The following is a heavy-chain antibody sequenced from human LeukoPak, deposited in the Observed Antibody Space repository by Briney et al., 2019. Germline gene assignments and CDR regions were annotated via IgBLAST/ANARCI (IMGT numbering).Heavy chain of an antibody. J-gene: IGHJ4*02. Sequence: GGSLRLSCAASGFTFSSYSMNWVRQAPGKGLEWVANIKQDGSEKYYVDSVKGRFTISRDNAKNSLYLQMNSLRAEDTAVYYCASWNYWGQGTLVTVSS. CDR3: ASWNY. CDR1: GFTFSSYS. CDR2: IKQDGSEK. V-gene: IGHV3-7*05. D-gene: IGHD3-3*01.